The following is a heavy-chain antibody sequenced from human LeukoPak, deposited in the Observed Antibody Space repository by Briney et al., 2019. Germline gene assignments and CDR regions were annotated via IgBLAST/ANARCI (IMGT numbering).Heavy chain of an antibody. CDR2: INPSGGST. J-gene: IGHJ6*02. D-gene: IGHD3-3*01. CDR1: GYTFTSYY. CDR3: ARDNVRFSPHVLRFLEGYGMDV. Sequence: ASVKVSCKASGYTFTSYYMHWARQAPGQGLEWMGIINPSGGSTSYAQKFQGRVTMTRDTSTSTVYMELSSLRSEDTAVYYCARDNVRFSPHVLRFLEGYGMDVWGQGTTVTVSS. V-gene: IGHV1-46*01.